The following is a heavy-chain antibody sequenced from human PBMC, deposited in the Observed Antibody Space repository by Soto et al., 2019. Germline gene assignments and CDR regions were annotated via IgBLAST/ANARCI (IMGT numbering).Heavy chain of an antibody. J-gene: IGHJ6*02. Sequence: GGSLRLSCAASGFTFSSYWMHWVRQAPGKGLVWVSRIHRDGSSTSYADSVKGRFTISRGNAKNTLYLQMNSLRAEDTAVYYCVRWDSGSSHYYYGMDVWGPGTTVTVSS. CDR1: GFTFSSYW. CDR3: VRWDSGSSHYYYGMDV. CDR2: IHRDGSST. V-gene: IGHV3-74*01. D-gene: IGHD5-12*01.